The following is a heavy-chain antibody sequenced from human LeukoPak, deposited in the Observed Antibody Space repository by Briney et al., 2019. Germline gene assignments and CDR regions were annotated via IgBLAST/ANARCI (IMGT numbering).Heavy chain of an antibody. J-gene: IGHJ4*02. D-gene: IGHD6-19*01. CDR2: IYYSGST. V-gene: IGHV4-59*01. CDR3: ARVLAVAGLYYFDY. Sequence: SETLSLTCTVSGGSISSYYWSWIRQPPGKGLEWIGYIYYSGSTNYNTSLKSRVTISVDTSKNQFSLKLSSVTAADTAVNYCARVLAVAGLYYFDYWGQGTLVTVSS. CDR1: GGSISSYY.